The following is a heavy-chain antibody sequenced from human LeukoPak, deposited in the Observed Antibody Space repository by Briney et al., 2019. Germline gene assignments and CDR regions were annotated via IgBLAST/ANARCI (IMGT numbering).Heavy chain of an antibody. V-gene: IGHV3-30-3*01. J-gene: IGHJ4*02. CDR2: ISYDGSNK. CDR1: GFTFSSYA. D-gene: IGHD3-22*01. Sequence: PGGSLRLSCAASGFTFSSYAMHWVRQAPGKGLEWVAVISYDGSNKYYADSVKGRLTISRDNSKNTLYLQMNSLRAEDTAVYYCAREDYYDSSGLLDYWGQGTLVTVSS. CDR3: AREDYYDSSGLLDY.